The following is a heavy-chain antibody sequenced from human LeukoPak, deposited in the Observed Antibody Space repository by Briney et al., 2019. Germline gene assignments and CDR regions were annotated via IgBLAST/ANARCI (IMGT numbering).Heavy chain of an antibody. J-gene: IGHJ4*02. CDR2: IYYSGST. Sequence: PSETLSLTCTVSGGSISSYYWSWIRQPPGKGLEWIGYIYYSGSTNYNPSLKSRVTISVDTSKNQFSLKLSSVTAADTAVYYCARSAGYCSSTSCFRDFDYWGQGTLVTVSS. CDR1: GGSISSYY. V-gene: IGHV4-59*08. CDR3: ARSAGYCSSTSCFRDFDY. D-gene: IGHD2-2*01.